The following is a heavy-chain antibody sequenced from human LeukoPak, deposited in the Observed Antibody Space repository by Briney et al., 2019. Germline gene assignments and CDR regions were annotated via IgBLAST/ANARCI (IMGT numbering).Heavy chain of an antibody. D-gene: IGHD3-3*02. CDR2: IGGPGTDT. CDR3: AKDYFSRNGVFDAFDL. Sequence: PGGSLRLSCAASGFTFSRSAMTWVRQAPGAGPEWVSAIGGPGTDTYYADSVKGRFTVSRDNSENTMYLQMSGLRAEDTAIYYCAKDYFSRNGVFDAFDLWGHGTTVTVS. V-gene: IGHV3-23*01. CDR1: GFTFSRSA. J-gene: IGHJ3*01.